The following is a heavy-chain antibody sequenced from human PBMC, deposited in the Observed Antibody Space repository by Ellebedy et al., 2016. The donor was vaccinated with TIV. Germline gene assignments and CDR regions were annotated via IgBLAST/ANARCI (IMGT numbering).Heavy chain of an antibody. Sequence: AASVKVSCKASGYTFTSYAMHWVRQAPGQRLEWMGWINAGKGNTKYSQKFQGRVTITRDTSASTAYMELSRLRSEDTAVYYCARGVYSMGNFDYWGQGTLVTVSS. D-gene: IGHD2-8*01. J-gene: IGHJ4*02. CDR2: INAGKGNT. CDR3: ARGVYSMGNFDY. CDR1: GYTFTSYA. V-gene: IGHV1-3*01.